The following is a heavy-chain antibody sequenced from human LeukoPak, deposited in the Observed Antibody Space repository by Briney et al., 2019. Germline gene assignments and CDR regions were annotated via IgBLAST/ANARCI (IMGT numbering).Heavy chain of an antibody. CDR3: ARGRHYYGTFDY. J-gene: IGHJ4*02. D-gene: IGHD3-10*01. Sequence: SETLSLTCTVSGGSISSSSYYWGWIRQPPGKGLEWIGSIYYSGSTYYNPSLKSRVTISVDTSKNQFSLKLSSVTAADTAVYYCARGRHYYGTFDYWGQGTLVTVSS. CDR2: IYYSGST. V-gene: IGHV4-39*01. CDR1: GGSISSSSYY.